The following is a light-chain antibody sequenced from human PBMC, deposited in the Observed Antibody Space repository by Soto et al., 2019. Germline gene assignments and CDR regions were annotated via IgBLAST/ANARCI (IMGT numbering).Light chain of an antibody. V-gene: IGLV2-8*01. CDR3: SSFASSNTWV. Sequence: QSALTQPPSASGSPGQSVTISCTGTSCDVGAYNHVSWYQQHAGKAPKLVIYEVTKRPSGVPDRFSGSKSANTASLTVSGLQAEDEADYYCSSFASSNTWVFGGGTKLTVL. CDR1: SCDVGAYNH. J-gene: IGLJ3*02. CDR2: EVT.